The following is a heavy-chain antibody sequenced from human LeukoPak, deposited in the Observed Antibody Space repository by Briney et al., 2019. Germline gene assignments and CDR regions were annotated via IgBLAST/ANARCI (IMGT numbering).Heavy chain of an antibody. D-gene: IGHD3-22*01. CDR2: ISSNGGST. J-gene: IGHJ4*02. CDR1: GFTFSSYA. CDR3: ARDRSSGYYYSYYFDY. V-gene: IGHV3-64*01. Sequence: GGSLRLSCAASGFTFSSYAMHWVRQAPGKGLEYVSAISSNGGSTYYANSVKDRFTISRDNSKNTLYLQMGSLRAEDMAVYYCARDRSSGYYYSYYFDYWGQGTLVTVSS.